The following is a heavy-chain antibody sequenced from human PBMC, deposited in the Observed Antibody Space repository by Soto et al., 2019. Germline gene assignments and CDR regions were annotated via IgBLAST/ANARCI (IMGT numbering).Heavy chain of an antibody. D-gene: IGHD5-12*01. J-gene: IGHJ6*02. V-gene: IGHV1-69*12. CDR3: ASSVAKYYYYGMDV. CDR1: GGTFSSYA. Sequence: QVQLVQSGAEVKKPGSSVKVSCKASGGTFSSYAISWVRQAPGQGLEWMGGIIPIFGTANYAQKFQGRVMITGEESTRTADMVLSSQISEDTAVHYCASSVAKYYYYGMDVWGQGTTVTVSS. CDR2: IIPIFGTA.